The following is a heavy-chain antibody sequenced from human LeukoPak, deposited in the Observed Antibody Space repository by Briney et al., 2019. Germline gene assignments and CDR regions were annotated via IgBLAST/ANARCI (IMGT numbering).Heavy chain of an antibody. Sequence: PGGSLRLSCAASGFTFSSSAMHWVRQAPDKGLEWVAVIWYDGSNKYYADSVKGRFTISRDNSKNTLYLQMNSLRAEDTAVYYCARDDPMTKFDYWGQGTLVTVSS. V-gene: IGHV3-33*08. D-gene: IGHD4-17*01. CDR3: ARDDPMTKFDY. CDR2: IWYDGSNK. J-gene: IGHJ4*02. CDR1: GFTFSSSA.